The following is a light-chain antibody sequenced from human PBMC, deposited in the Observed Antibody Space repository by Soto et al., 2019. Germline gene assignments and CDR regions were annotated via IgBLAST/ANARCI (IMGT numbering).Light chain of an antibody. CDR2: DVT. Sequence: SALTQPASVSGSPGQSITISCPGNSSDVGAYNYVSWYQQYPGRAPKLMIYDVTNRPLAVSTRFSGSKSGNTASLTISGLQAEDGPDHYGGSFAASSTRGFGAGTMVTVL. CDR3: GSFAASSTRG. V-gene: IGLV2-14*03. J-gene: IGLJ1*01. CDR1: SSDVGAYNY.